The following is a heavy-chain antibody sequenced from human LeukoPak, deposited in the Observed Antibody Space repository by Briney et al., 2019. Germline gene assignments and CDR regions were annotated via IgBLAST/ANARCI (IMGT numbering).Heavy chain of an antibody. Sequence: GGSLRLSCAASGFAFSSYAMSWVRQAPGKGLEWVSAISGSGGSTYYADSVKGRFTISRDNSKNTLYLQMNSLRAEDTAVYYCAKDTYYYDSSGYLDYWGQGTLVTVSS. CDR1: GFAFSSYA. J-gene: IGHJ4*02. CDR3: AKDTYYYDSSGYLDY. D-gene: IGHD3-22*01. V-gene: IGHV3-23*01. CDR2: ISGSGGST.